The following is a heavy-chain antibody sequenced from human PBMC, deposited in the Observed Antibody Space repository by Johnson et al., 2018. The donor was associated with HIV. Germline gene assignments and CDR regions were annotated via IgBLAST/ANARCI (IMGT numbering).Heavy chain of an antibody. D-gene: IGHD4-17*01. CDR1: GFTFSSYW. J-gene: IGHJ3*02. CDR3: ARVSTTVTTGGAFDI. Sequence: VQLVESGETLVQPGGSLRLSCAASGFTFSSYWMTWVRQAPGKGLEWVANIKQDGSEKYYVDSVRGRFTISRDNAKNSLYLQMNSLRADDTAVYYCARVSTTVTTGGAFDIWGQGKMVTVSS. CDR2: IKQDGSEK. V-gene: IGHV3-7*02.